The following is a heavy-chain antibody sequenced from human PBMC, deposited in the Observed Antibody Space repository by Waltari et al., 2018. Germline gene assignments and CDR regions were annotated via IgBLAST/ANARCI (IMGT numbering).Heavy chain of an antibody. J-gene: IGHJ4*02. CDR3: ASPRGPYDFWSGYPGFDY. CDR1: GGSISSRSYY. CDR2: IYYSGST. Sequence: QLQLQESGPGLVKPSETLSLTCTVPGGSISSRSYYWGWLRQPPGKGLEWIGSIYYSGSTYYNPALKSRVTISVDTSKNQFSLKLSSVTAADTAVYYCASPRGPYDFWSGYPGFDYWGQGTLVTVSS. D-gene: IGHD3-3*01. V-gene: IGHV4-39*01.